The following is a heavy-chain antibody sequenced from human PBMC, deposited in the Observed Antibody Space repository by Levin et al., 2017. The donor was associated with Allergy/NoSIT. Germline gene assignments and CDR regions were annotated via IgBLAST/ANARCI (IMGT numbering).Heavy chain of an antibody. J-gene: IGHJ3*02. CDR3: ARGRYCSGGTCYAGAFDI. V-gene: IGHV3-13*04. D-gene: IGHD2-15*01. CDR2: IYTAGDT. CDR1: GFTFSDYD. Sequence: GGSLRLSCAGSGFTFSDYDMHWVRQAPGKGLEWVSAIYTAGDTYYSGSVKGRFTVSRDNAKNSFYLQMHDLRAGDTALYYCARGRYCSGGTCYAGAFDIWGQGTMVTVAS.